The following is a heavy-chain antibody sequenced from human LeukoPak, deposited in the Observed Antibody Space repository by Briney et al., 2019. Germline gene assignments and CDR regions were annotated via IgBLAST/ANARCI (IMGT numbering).Heavy chain of an antibody. V-gene: IGHV3-48*01. J-gene: IGHJ4*02. D-gene: IGHD1-20*01. Sequence: GGSLRLSCAASGFTFSSYSMNWVRQAPGKGLEWISYISSSSSTIYYAGSVKGRFTISRDNAKNSLYLQMNSLRAEDTAVYYCARDRLPPPEYNWKAGFDYWGQGTLVTVSS. CDR3: ARDRLPPPEYNWKAGFDY. CDR1: GFTFSSYS. CDR2: ISSSSSTI.